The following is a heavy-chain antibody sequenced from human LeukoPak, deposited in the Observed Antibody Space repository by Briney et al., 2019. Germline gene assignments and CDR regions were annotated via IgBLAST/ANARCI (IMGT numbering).Heavy chain of an antibody. V-gene: IGHV4-38-2*02. J-gene: IGHJ6*03. CDR1: VYSINSGYY. CDR3: ARGDCSGSICYSPMDV. Sequence: SETLSLTCTVSVYSINSGYYWVWIRQPPGKGLEWIGSIYRSGSTNYNPSLNSRVTLSVDTSKNQFSLKVSSVTAADTAVYYCARGDCSGSICYSPMDVWGTGTTVTVSS. D-gene: IGHD2-21*01. CDR2: IYRSGST.